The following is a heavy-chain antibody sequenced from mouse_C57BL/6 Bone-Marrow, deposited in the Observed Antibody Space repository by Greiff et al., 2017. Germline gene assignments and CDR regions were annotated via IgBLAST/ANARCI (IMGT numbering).Heavy chain of an antibody. J-gene: IGHJ4*01. V-gene: IGHV5-15*01. D-gene: IGHD2-5*01. CDR1: GFTFSDYG. Sequence: EVQLVESGGGLVQPGGSLKLSCAASGFTFSDYGMAWVRQAPRKGPEWVAFISNLAYSIYYADTVTGRFTISRENAKNTLYLEMSSLRSEDTAMYYCARRSPYYSNYDAMDYWGQGTSVTVSS. CDR3: ARRSPYYSNYDAMDY. CDR2: ISNLAYSI.